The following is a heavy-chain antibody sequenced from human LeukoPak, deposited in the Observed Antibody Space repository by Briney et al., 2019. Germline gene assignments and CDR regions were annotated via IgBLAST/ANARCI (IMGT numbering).Heavy chain of an antibody. V-gene: IGHV3-7*01. Sequence: PGGSLRLSCAASGFAFSSYWMSCVRQAPGKGREWVANIKRDGSDTYYVDSVKGRLPTSRDNDKNSLYLQLNSLRAEDTAVYYCARDANYYDNRGDNYFNYWGQGTLVTVSS. J-gene: IGHJ4*02. D-gene: IGHD3-22*01. CDR3: ARDANYYDNRGDNYFNY. CDR2: IKRDGSDT. CDR1: GFAFSSYW.